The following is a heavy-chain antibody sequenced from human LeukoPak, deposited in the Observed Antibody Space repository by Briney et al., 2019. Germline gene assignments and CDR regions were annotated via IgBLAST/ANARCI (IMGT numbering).Heavy chain of an antibody. CDR2: IWYDGSNK. D-gene: IGHD4-17*01. V-gene: IGHV3-33*01. Sequence: GGSLRLSCAASGFTFSSYGMHWVRQAPGKGLEWVAVIWYDGSNKYYADSVKGRFTISRDNSKNTLYLQMNSLRAEDTAVYYCAIGPTVVTPAHYYYYGMDVWGQGTTVTVSS. J-gene: IGHJ6*02. CDR3: AIGPTVVTPAHYYYYGMDV. CDR1: GFTFSSYG.